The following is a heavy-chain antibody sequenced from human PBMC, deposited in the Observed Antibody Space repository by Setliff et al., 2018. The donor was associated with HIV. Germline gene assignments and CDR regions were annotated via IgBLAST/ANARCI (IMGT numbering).Heavy chain of an antibody. Sequence: ASVKVSCKALGFLVTGYNVHWVRQAPGHGPEWLGRINLNNGGTNYAQKFQGRVTMSLDTSTSTVYLELKALTSDDTAVYYCVRPRVFDSFDVWGPGTMVTVSS. CDR1: GFLVTGYN. CDR2: INLNNGGT. V-gene: IGHV1-2*06. CDR3: VRPRVFDSFDV. J-gene: IGHJ3*01.